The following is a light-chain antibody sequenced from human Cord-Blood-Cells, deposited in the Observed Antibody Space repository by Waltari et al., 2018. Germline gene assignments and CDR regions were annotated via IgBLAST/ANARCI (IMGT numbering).Light chain of an antibody. CDR1: QSLRHSNGYNS. J-gene: IGKJ2*01. V-gene: IGKV2-28*01. CDR3: MQALQTPYT. CDR2: LGS. Sequence: IVMNQSPLSLPVTPGEPASSSCRSSQSLRHSNGYNSLYWYLQKQGQSPQLLIYLGSNRASGVPDRCSGSGSGTDFTLKISRLEAEDVGVYYCMQALQTPYTFGQGTKLEIK.